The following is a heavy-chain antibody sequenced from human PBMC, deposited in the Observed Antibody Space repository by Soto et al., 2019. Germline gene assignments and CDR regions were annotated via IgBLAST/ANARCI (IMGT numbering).Heavy chain of an antibody. CDR3: ARVPRGSSAWSLNSYYYMVV. D-gene: IGHD6-19*01. Sequence: ASVKVSCKASGYTFTSYDINWVRQATGQGLEWMGWMNPNSGNTGYAQKFQGRVTMTRNTSISTAYMELSSLRSEDTAVYYCARVPRGSSAWSLNSYYYMVVWGKGTTVTVS. V-gene: IGHV1-8*01. CDR1: GYTFTSYD. J-gene: IGHJ6*03. CDR2: MNPNSGNT.